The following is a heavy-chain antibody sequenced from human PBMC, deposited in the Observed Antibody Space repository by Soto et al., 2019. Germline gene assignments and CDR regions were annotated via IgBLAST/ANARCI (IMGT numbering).Heavy chain of an antibody. CDR1: GGTCSSYA. J-gene: IGHJ6*02. CDR2: VIPIFDTA. D-gene: IGHD3-3*01. Sequence: QVQLVQSGAEVKKPGSSVKVSCKASGGTCSSYAISWLRHAPGQGLEWMGGVIPIFDTANYAQKLQGRDTITADESTSTAYMELSSLSAEDTDVDYCASVRYHDCWSGSAPVYYYYYGMAVWGQGTTVTVSS. CDR3: ASVRYHDCWSGSAPVYYYYYGMAV. V-gene: IGHV1-69*01.